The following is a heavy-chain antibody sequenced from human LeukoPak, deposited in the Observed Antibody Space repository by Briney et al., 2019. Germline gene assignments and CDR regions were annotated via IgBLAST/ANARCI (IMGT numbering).Heavy chain of an antibody. Sequence: GGSLRLSCAASGFTFSSDWTHWVRQAPGKGPVWVSRIKPDGSQTGYADSVRGRFTISRDNAKSTLFLQMISLRVEDTAIYYCARESAPAGLGDWGQGTLVTVST. J-gene: IGHJ4*02. CDR3: ARESAPAGLGD. CDR1: GFTFSSDW. D-gene: IGHD2-2*01. V-gene: IGHV3-74*01. CDR2: IKPDGSQT.